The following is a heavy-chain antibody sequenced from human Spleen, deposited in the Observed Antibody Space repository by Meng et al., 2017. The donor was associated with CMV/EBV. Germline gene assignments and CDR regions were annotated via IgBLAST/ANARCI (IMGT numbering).Heavy chain of an antibody. CDR3: ARDWAAIDAFDI. CDR1: GFTFSNAW. J-gene: IGHJ3*02. V-gene: IGHV3-15*01. D-gene: IGHD3-16*01. CDR2: IKSKTDGGTT. Sequence: GGSLRLSCAASGFTFSNAWMSWVRQAPGKGLEWVGRIKSKTDGGTTDYAAPVKGRFTISRDDSKITLDLHMNSLRPEDTAVYYCARDWAAIDAFDIWGHGTMVTVSS.